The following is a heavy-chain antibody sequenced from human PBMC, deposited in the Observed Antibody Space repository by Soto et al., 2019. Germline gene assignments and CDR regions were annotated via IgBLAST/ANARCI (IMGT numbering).Heavy chain of an antibody. Sequence: SETLSLTCTVSGGSISSSTYYWGWMRQPPGKGLEWIASFFIGGNTYYNPSLKSRVTISVDTSKNQFSLKLTSVTAADTAVYYCATQEVGGSYVYTFDPWGQGTLVTVSS. CDR3: ATQEVGGSYVYTFDP. D-gene: IGHD1-26*01. J-gene: IGHJ5*02. CDR1: GGSISSSTYY. CDR2: FFIGGNT. V-gene: IGHV4-39*01.